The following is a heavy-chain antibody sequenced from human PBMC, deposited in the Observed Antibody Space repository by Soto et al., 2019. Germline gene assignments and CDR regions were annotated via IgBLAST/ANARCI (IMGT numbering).Heavy chain of an antibody. V-gene: IGHV3-23*01. CDR2: ISGSGGST. J-gene: IGHJ4*02. D-gene: IGHD2-2*01. Sequence: GGSLRLSCAASGFTFSSYAMSWVRQAPGKGLEWVSAISGSGGSTYYADSVKGRFTISRDNSKNTLYLQMNSLRAEDTAVYYCAKRSVQYQLLEHFDYWGQGTLVTVSS. CDR1: GFTFSSYA. CDR3: AKRSVQYQLLEHFDY.